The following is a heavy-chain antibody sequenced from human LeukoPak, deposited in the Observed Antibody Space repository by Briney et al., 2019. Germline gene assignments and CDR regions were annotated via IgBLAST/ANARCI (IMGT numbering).Heavy chain of an antibody. Sequence: PSETLSLTCAVYGGSFSGYYWSWIRQPPGKGLEWIGEINHSGSTNYNPSLKSRVTISVDTSKNQFSLKLSSVTAADTAVYYCARHLRQYSSSSPFDYWGQGTLVTVSS. D-gene: IGHD6-6*01. CDR1: GGSFSGYY. V-gene: IGHV4-34*01. CDR2: INHSGST. J-gene: IGHJ4*02. CDR3: ARHLRQYSSSSPFDY.